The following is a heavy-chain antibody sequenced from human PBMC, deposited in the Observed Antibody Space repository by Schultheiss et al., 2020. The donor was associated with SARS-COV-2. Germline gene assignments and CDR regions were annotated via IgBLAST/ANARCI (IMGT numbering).Heavy chain of an antibody. D-gene: IGHD3-22*01. V-gene: IGHV4-59*06. CDR2: IYHSGTT. Sequence: SETLSLTCAVSGGSISSYYWSWIRQPPGKGLEWIGYIYHSGTTYYNPSLKSRVTISVDTSKNQFSLKLSSVTAADTAVYYCARSPFSSYDSSGYYISAYYYGMDVWGQGTTVTVSS. J-gene: IGHJ6*02. CDR3: ARSPFSSYDSSGYYISAYYYGMDV. CDR1: GGSISSYY.